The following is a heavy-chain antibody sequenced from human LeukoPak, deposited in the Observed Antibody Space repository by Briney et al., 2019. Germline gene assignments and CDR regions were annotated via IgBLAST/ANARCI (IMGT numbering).Heavy chain of an antibody. V-gene: IGHV3-53*01. CDR1: GFTVSSNY. Sequence: GGSLRLSCAASGFTVSSNYMSWVRQAPGKGLEWVSVIYSGGSTYYADSVKGRFTISRDNSKNTLYLQMNSLRAEDTAVYYCGRKGVDYYYGMDVWGKGTTVTVS. CDR2: IYSGGST. CDR3: GRKGVDYYYGMDV. J-gene: IGHJ6*04.